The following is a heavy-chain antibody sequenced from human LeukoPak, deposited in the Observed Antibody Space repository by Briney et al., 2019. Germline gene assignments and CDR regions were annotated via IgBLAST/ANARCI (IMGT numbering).Heavy chain of an antibody. CDR3: AILSSGLYYYGLDV. D-gene: IGHD6-19*01. CDR2: IADDGSYK. V-gene: IGHV3-30*03. J-gene: IGHJ6*02. Sequence: GGSLRLSCAASGINFDSYGMHWVRQAPGKGLEWVALIADDGSYKYYTGSVKGRFTISRDNSKNTLYLQMTSLKADDTAVYYCAILSSGLYYYGLDVWGQGTTVTVSS. CDR1: GINFDSYG.